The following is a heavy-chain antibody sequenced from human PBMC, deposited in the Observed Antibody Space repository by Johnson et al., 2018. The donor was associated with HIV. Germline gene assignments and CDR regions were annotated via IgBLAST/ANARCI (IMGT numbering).Heavy chain of an antibody. CDR1: GFTFSSYT. CDR3: ARAQTYYDFLTGPGAFDI. J-gene: IGHJ3*02. CDR2: ISYDGSNR. Sequence: QVQLVESGGGVVQPGRSLRLSCAASGFTFSSYTMHWVRQAPGKGLEWVAVISYDGSNRYYADSVKGLFTISRDNSKNTLFLQMNSLRVEDSAVYYCARAQTYYDFLTGPGAFDIWGQGTMVTVSS. D-gene: IGHD3-9*01. V-gene: IGHV3-30*04.